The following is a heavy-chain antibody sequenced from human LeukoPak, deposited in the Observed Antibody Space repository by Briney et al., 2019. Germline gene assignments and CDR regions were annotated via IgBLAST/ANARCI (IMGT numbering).Heavy chain of an antibody. CDR1: GFTFSSCA. J-gene: IGHJ4*02. Sequence: GGSLRLSCAASGFTFSSCAMSWVRQAPGKGLEWVSGISGGGGSTYYADSVKGRFTISRDNSKNTLYLQMNSLRAEDTAVYYCAKVPHDSSGYYYFDYWGQGTLVTVSS. CDR3: AKVPHDSSGYYYFDY. V-gene: IGHV3-23*01. D-gene: IGHD3-22*01. CDR2: ISGGGGST.